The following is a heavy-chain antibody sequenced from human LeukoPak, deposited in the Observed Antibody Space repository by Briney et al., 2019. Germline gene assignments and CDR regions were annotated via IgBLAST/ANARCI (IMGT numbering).Heavy chain of an antibody. CDR2: ISYDGSNK. V-gene: IGHV3-30*18. CDR3: AKDFDRGWQEQLVESWFDP. CDR1: GFTFSSYG. Sequence: PGGSLRPSCAASGFTFSSYGMHWVRQAPGKGLEWVAVISYDGSNKYYADSVKGRFTISRDNSKNTLYLQMNSLRAEDTAVYYCAKDFDRGWQEQLVESWFDPWGQGTLVTVSS. D-gene: IGHD6-13*01. J-gene: IGHJ5*02.